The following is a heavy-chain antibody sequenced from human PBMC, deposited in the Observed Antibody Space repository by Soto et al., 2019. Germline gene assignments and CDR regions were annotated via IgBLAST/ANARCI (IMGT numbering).Heavy chain of an antibody. CDR2: ISHSGST. D-gene: IGHD6-13*01. V-gene: IGHV4-4*02. J-gene: IGHJ3*02. Sequence: TLSLTCTVSGGSISSNNWWSWVRQPPGKGLERIGEISHSGSTNYNPSLKSRVTISLDKSNNHFSLRLTSVTAADTAVYYCARSPTSSWYGGGAFDIWGQGTMVTVSS. CDR3: ARSPTSSWYGGGAFDI. CDR1: GGSISSNNW.